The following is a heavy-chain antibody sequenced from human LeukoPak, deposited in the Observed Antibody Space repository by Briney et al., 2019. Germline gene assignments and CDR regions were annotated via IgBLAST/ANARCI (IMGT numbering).Heavy chain of an antibody. V-gene: IGHV3-48*03. D-gene: IGHD5-18*01. J-gene: IGHJ4*02. Sequence: PGGSLRLSCAASGFTFSSDEMSWVRQAQGKGLEWVSYISSTGSMKYYADSVKGRFTISRDNAKSSLYLQMNNLRVEDTAVYYCTRDRYGDWGQGTLVTVSS. CDR2: ISSTGSMK. CDR1: GFTFSSDE. CDR3: TRDRYGD.